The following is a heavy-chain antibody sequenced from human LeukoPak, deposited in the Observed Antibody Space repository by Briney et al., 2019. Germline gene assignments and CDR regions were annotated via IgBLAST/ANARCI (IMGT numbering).Heavy chain of an antibody. D-gene: IGHD5-18*01. CDR3: ARCRWSGYSYASGYFDL. Sequence: SETLSLTCSVSGTSFSNDYWSWVRQAPGMGLEWIGYIYHNGRTNYSPSLKSRITMSIDTSQKKFSLKLSSVTAADTAVYYCARCRWSGYSYASGYFDLWGRGTLVTVSS. V-gene: IGHV4-59*12. J-gene: IGHJ2*01. CDR1: GTSFSNDY. CDR2: IYHNGRT.